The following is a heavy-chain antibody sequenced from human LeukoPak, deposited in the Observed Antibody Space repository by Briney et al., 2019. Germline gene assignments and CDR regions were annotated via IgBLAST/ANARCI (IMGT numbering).Heavy chain of an antibody. CDR2: FDPEDGET. D-gene: IGHD6-6*01. V-gene: IGHV1-24*01. CDR3: ASYSSSSYYYYYMDV. Sequence: GASVKVSCKVSGYTLTELSMHWVRQAPGKGLEWMGGFDPEDGETIYAQKFQGRVTMTEDTSTDTGYMELSSLRSEDTAVYYCASYSSSSYYYYYMDVWGKGSTVTVSS. CDR1: GYTLTELS. J-gene: IGHJ6*03.